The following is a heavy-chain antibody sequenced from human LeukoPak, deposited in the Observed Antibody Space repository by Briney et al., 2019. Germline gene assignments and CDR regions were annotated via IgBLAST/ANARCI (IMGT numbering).Heavy chain of an antibody. V-gene: IGHV1-46*01. CDR3: ATEGRIAFDY. CDR1: GYTFTSYY. J-gene: IGHJ4*02. CDR2: INPSGGST. Sequence: ASVKVSCKASGYTFTSYYMHWVRQAPGQGLEWMGIINPSGGSTSYAQKFQGRVTMTEDTSTDTAYMELSSLRSEDTAVYYCATEGRIAFDYWGQGTLVTVSS. D-gene: IGHD6-13*01.